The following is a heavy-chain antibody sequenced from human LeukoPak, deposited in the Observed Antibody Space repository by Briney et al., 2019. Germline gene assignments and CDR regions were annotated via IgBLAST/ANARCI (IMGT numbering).Heavy chain of an antibody. V-gene: IGHV4-59*12. J-gene: IGHJ5*02. CDR1: GGSISSYY. D-gene: IGHD2-2*01. CDR2: IYYSGST. Sequence: SETLSLTCTVSGGSISSYYWSWIRQPPGKGLEWIGYIYYSGSTNYNPSLKSRVTISVDTSKNQFSLKLSSVTAADTAVYYCARGLANCSSTSCHMGWFDPWGQGTLVTVSS. CDR3: ARGLANCSSTSCHMGWFDP.